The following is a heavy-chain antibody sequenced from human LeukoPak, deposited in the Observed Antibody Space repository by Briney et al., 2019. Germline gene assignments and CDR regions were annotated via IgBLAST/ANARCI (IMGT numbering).Heavy chain of an antibody. CDR3: ARDRPGSGSIGYYFDY. V-gene: IGHV4-38-2*02. CDR1: GYSISSGYY. D-gene: IGHD3-10*01. Sequence: SEALSLTCAVSGYSISSGYYWGWIRQPPGKGLEWIGSIYHSGSTYYNPSLKSRVTISVDTSKNQFSLKLSSVTAADTAVYYCARDRPGSGSIGYYFDYWGQGTLVTVSS. CDR2: IYHSGST. J-gene: IGHJ4*02.